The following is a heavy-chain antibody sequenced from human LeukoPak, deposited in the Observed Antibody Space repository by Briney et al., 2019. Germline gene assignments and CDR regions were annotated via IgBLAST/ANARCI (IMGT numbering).Heavy chain of an antibody. D-gene: IGHD2-2*01. CDR1: GFTFSSYG. J-gene: IGHJ4*02. V-gene: IGHV3-30*18. Sequence: GGSLRLSCAASGFTFSSYGMHWVRQAPGKGLEWVAVISYDGSNKYYADSAKGRFTISRDNSKNTLYLQMNSLRAEDTAVYYCAKDHPARNFDYWGQGTLVTVSS. CDR3: AKDHPARNFDY. CDR2: ISYDGSNK.